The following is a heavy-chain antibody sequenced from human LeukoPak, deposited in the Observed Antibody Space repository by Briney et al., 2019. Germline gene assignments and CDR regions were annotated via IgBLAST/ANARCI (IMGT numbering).Heavy chain of an antibody. CDR3: TRHGLRGSGWYGDDAFDI. J-gene: IGHJ3*02. CDR1: GFTFSGSA. Sequence: GGSLRLSCAASGFTFSGSAMHWVRQASGKGLEWVGRIRSKANSYATAYAASVKGRFTISRDDPKNTAYLQMNSLKTEDTAVYYCTRHGLRGSGWYGDDAFDIWGQGTMVTVSS. V-gene: IGHV3-73*01. D-gene: IGHD6-19*01. CDR2: IRSKANSYAT.